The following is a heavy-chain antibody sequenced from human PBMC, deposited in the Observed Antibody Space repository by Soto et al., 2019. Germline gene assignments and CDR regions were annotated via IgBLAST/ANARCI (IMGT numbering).Heavy chain of an antibody. J-gene: IGHJ6*02. V-gene: IGHV1-69*12. CDR3: ARDKDRLQLGGNSYYILDV. Sequence: QVQLVQSGAEVKKPGSSVKVSCKASGGTFSTSAISWVRQAPGQGLEWVGGIMPVFPTPDYAQNFQGRVTMTADESTTTAYLEMTSLRADDPAVYYCARDKDRLQLGGNSYYILDVSGPGTAITVSS. CDR2: IMPVFPTP. CDR1: GGTFSTSA. D-gene: IGHD1-1*01.